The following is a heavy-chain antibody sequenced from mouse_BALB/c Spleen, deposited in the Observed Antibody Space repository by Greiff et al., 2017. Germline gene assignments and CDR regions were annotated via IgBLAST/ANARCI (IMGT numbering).Heavy chain of an antibody. J-gene: IGHJ2*01. D-gene: IGHD1-1*01. Sequence: VKLQESGAELVRPGSSVKISCKASGYAFSNYCMNWVKQRPGQGLEWIGQIYPGDGDTNYNGKFKGKATLTADKSSSTAYMQLSSLTYEDSAVYFCASGCEDYGLDYWGQGTPLTVS. CDR2: IYPGDGDT. V-gene: IGHV1-80*01. CDR3: ASGCEDYGLDY. CDR1: GYAFSNYC.